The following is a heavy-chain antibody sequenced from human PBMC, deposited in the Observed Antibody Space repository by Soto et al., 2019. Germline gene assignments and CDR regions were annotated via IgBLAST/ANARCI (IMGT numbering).Heavy chain of an antibody. V-gene: IGHV3-23*01. Sequence: EVQLLESGGGLVQPGGSLRLSCAASGFTFSSYAMSWVRQAPGKGLEWVSAIRGSGGSTYYADSVKGRFTISRDNSKNTLYVQVNRLRAEDRAVYYGAKEAGSWYGELVDGMDVWGQGTTVTVSS. CDR3: AKEAGSWYGELVDGMDV. D-gene: IGHD6-13*01. CDR1: GFTFSSYA. J-gene: IGHJ6*02. CDR2: IRGSGGST.